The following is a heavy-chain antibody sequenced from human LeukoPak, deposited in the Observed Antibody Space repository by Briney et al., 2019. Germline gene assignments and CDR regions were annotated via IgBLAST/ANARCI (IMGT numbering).Heavy chain of an antibody. J-gene: IGHJ4*02. D-gene: IGHD3-22*01. CDR1: GGTFSSYA. Sequence: ASVKVSCKASGGTFSSYAISWVRQAPGQGLEWMGWISAYNGNTNYAQKLQGRVTTTTDTSTSTAYMELRSLRSDDTAVYYCARAMYYDSSGYSDYWGQGTLVTVSS. V-gene: IGHV1-18*01. CDR3: ARAMYYDSSGYSDY. CDR2: ISAYNGNT.